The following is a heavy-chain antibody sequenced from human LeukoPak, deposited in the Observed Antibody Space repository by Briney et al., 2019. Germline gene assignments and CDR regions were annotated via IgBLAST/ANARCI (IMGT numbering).Heavy chain of an antibody. CDR1: GGSISSYY. CDR2: IYHSGST. D-gene: IGHD2-15*01. J-gene: IGHJ4*02. V-gene: IGHV4-59*12. CDR3: ARVGDCSGGSCYSHFDY. Sequence: SETLSLTCTVSGGSISSYYWSWIRQPPGKGLEWIGEIYHSGSTNYNPSLKSRVTISVDKSKNQFSLKLSSVTAADTAVYYCARVGDCSGGSCYSHFDYWGQGTLVTVSS.